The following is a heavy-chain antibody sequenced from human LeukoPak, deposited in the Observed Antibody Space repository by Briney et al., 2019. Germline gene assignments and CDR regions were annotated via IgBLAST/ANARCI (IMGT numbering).Heavy chain of an antibody. CDR1: GDSISSGSYC. V-gene: IGHV4-61*09. CDR2: MYTSGST. Sequence: PSETLSLTCTVSGDSISSGSYCWSWIRQPAGRGLEWIGHMYTSGSTNYNPSLKSRVTISVDTSKNQFSLKLSSVTAADTAVYYCARDLLPFDIWGQGTMVTVSS. CDR3: ARDLLPFDI. J-gene: IGHJ3*02.